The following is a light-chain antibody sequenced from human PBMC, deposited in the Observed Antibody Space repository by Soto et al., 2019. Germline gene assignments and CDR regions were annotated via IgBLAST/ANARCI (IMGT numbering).Light chain of an antibody. V-gene: IGKV3-20*01. J-gene: IGKJ5*01. CDR3: QQYGSSPYT. CDR1: QSVDNY. Sequence: EIVLTQSPVTLSLSPGERATLSCRASQSVDNYLAWYQQKPGQAPRLLIYGASSRATGIPDRFSGSGSGTDFTLTISRLEPEDFAVYYCQQYGSSPYTFGLGTRLEIK. CDR2: GAS.